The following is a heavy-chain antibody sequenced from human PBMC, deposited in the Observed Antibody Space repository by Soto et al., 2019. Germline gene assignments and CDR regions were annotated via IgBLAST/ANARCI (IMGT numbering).Heavy chain of an antibody. D-gene: IGHD6-13*01. Sequence: GGSLRLSCASSGFPFISDCMHWVRQAPGKGLEWVAVIWYDGSNKYYADSVKGRFTISRDNSKNTLYLQMNSLRAEDTAVYYCARDTYSSSSHGYFQHWGQGT. CDR1: GFPFISDC. V-gene: IGHV3-33*01. CDR2: IWYDGSNK. J-gene: IGHJ1*01. CDR3: ARDTYSSSSHGYFQH.